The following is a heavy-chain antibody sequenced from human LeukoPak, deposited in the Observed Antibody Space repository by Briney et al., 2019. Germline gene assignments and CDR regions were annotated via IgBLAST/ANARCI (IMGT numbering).Heavy chain of an antibody. V-gene: IGHV3-11*06. D-gene: IGHD4-17*01. CDR1: GFTFSDYY. CDR3: ARVGYGDYRDY. CDR2: ISSSRSYT. J-gene: IGHJ4*02. Sequence: GGSLRLSCAASGFTFSDYYMSWIRQAPGQGLEWVSYISSSRSYTNYADSVKGRFTISRDNAKNSLYLQMNSLRAEDTAVYYCARVGYGDYRDYWGQGTLVTVSS.